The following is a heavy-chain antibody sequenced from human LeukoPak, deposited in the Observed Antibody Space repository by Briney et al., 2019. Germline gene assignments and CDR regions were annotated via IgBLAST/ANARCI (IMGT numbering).Heavy chain of an antibody. J-gene: IGHJ4*02. D-gene: IGHD7-27*01. CDR1: GFTFRSYE. CDR3: ARTMWGFDY. V-gene: IGHV3-48*03. CDR2: ITSSGNTI. Sequence: PGGSLRLSCAASGFTFRSYEMNWVRQAPGKGLEWVSYITSSGNTIYYADSVKGRFTISRDNAKNSLYLQMNSLRAEDTAVYYCARTMWGFDYWGQGTLVTVSS.